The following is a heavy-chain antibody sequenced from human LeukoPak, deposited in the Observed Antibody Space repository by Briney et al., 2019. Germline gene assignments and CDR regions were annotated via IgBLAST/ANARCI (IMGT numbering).Heavy chain of an antibody. CDR1: GFTFSSYA. Sequence: QTGGSLRLSCAASGFTFSSYAMSWVRQAPGKGLEWVSSISGSGGNTYYADSVKGRFTISRDNSKKTMYLQMNSLRAEDTALYYCAKATSPHSYAQREPFDYWGQGTLVTVSS. J-gene: IGHJ4*02. CDR2: ISGSGGNT. CDR3: AKATSPHSYAQREPFDY. D-gene: IGHD5-18*01. V-gene: IGHV3-23*01.